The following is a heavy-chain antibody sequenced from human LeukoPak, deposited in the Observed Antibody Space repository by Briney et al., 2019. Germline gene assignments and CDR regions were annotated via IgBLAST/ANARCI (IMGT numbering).Heavy chain of an antibody. J-gene: IGHJ4*02. CDR3: ARGIEYSISFHY. Sequence: ASVEVSCKASGYTFTGYYMHWARQAPGQGLEWMGRINPNSGGTNYAQKFQGRVTMTRDTSISTAYMELSRLRSDDTAVYYCARGIEYSISFHYWDQGTLVTVSS. CDR2: INPNSGGT. D-gene: IGHD6-6*01. CDR1: GYTFTGYY. V-gene: IGHV1-2*06.